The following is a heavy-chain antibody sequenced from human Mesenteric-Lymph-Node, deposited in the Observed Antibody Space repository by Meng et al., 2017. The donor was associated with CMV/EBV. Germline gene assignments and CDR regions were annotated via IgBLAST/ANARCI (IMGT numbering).Heavy chain of an antibody. V-gene: IGHV4-59*01. J-gene: IGHJ4*02. CDR3: ARDPKSSSWYHFDS. Sequence: SETLSLTCTISGGSISSYYWSWIRQAPGKGLEWIGYIYYSGTTNYNPSLRSRVTISLDTSKNQFSLKLRSVTAADTAVYYCARDPKSSSWYHFDSWGQGTLVTVSS. CDR1: GGSISSYY. CDR2: IYYSGTT. D-gene: IGHD6-13*01.